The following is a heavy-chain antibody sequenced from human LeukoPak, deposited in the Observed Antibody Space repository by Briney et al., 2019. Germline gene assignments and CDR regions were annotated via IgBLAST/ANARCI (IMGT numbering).Heavy chain of an antibody. V-gene: IGHV1-2*02. D-gene: IGHD6-6*01. CDR2: INPNSGGT. J-gene: IGHJ4*02. CDR3: ARDTLAARGPVVFDY. Sequence: ASVKVSCTASGYTFTGYYMHWVRQAPGQGLEWMGWINPNSGGTNYAQKFQGRVTMTRDTSISTAYMELSSLRSEDTAVYYCARDTLAARGPVVFDYWGQGTLVTVSS. CDR1: GYTFTGYY.